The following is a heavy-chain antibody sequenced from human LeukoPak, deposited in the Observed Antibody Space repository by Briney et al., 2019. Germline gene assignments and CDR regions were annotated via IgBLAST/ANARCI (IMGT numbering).Heavy chain of an antibody. D-gene: IGHD2-2*01. CDR1: GGSISSYY. J-gene: IGHJ4*02. CDR2: IYYSGST. CDR3: AKGEGPLGYCDITSCYEGFDY. Sequence: SETLSLTCTVSGGSISSYYWSWIRQPPGKGLEWIGYIYYSGSTNYNPSLKSRVTISVDTSKNQFSLKLSSVTAADTAVYYCAKGEGPLGYCDITSCYEGFDYWGQGTLVTVSS. V-gene: IGHV4-59*01.